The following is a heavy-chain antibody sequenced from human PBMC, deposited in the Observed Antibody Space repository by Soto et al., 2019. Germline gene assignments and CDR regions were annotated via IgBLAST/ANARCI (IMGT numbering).Heavy chain of an antibody. J-gene: IGHJ6*02. CDR3: ARDPLGVYGSGSYPMGV. Sequence: EVQLVESGGGLVQPGGSLRLSCAASGFTFSNYWMSWVRQAPGKGLEWVANIKRDGSEKYYVDSVKGRFTISRDNAKNALFLQMNSLRVEDTAVYYCARDPLGVYGSGSYPMGVWGQGTTVTVSS. CDR2: IKRDGSEK. CDR1: GFTFSNYW. V-gene: IGHV3-7*04. D-gene: IGHD3-10*01.